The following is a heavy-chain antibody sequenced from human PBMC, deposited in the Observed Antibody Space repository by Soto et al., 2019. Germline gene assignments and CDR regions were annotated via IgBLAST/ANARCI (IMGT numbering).Heavy chain of an antibody. CDR2: IYPGDSDT. V-gene: IGHV5-51*01. Sequence: GESLKISCKGSGYSFTNYWIGWVRQMPGKGLEWMGIIYPGDSDTRYSPSVQGQVTISADKSINTAYLQWSSLKASDTAIYHCARLILGATDAFDIWRQGTMVTVSS. CDR3: ARLILGATDAFDI. J-gene: IGHJ3*02. D-gene: IGHD1-26*01. CDR1: GYSFTNYW.